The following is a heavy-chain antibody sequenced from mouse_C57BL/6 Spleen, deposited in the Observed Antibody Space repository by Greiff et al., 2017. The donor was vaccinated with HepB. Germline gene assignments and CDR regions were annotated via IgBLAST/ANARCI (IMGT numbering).Heavy chain of an antibody. J-gene: IGHJ2*01. Sequence: QVQLQQSGAELVRPGSSVKLSCKASGYTFTSYWMHWVKQRPIQGLEWIGNIDPSDSETHYNQKFKDKATLTVDKSSSTAYMQLSSLTSEDSAVYYCARRGYDYYYFDYWGQGTTLTVSS. D-gene: IGHD2-4*01. CDR3: ARRGYDYYYFDY. V-gene: IGHV1-52*01. CDR2: IDPSDSET. CDR1: GYTFTSYW.